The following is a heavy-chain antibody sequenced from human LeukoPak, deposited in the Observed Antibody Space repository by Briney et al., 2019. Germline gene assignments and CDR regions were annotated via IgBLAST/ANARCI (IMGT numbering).Heavy chain of an antibody. V-gene: IGHV3-23*01. Sequence: GGSLRLSCAASGFTFSSYAMSWVRQAPGKGLEWVSAISDGGGSTYDADSVKGRFTISRDNSKNTLYLQMNSLRAEDTAVYYCAKDTSIGRYCTNGVCSPFDYWGQGTLVTVSS. CDR3: AKDTSIGRYCTNGVCSPFDY. D-gene: IGHD2-8*01. CDR1: GFTFSSYA. CDR2: ISDGGGST. J-gene: IGHJ4*02.